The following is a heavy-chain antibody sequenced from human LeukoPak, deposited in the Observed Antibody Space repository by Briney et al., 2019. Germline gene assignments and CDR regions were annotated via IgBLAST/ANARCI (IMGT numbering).Heavy chain of an antibody. V-gene: IGHV1-2*02. CDR1: GYTFTGYY. Sequence: ASVKVSCKASGYTFTGYYIHWVRQAPAQGLEWMGRINPNSGGTSYAQKFQGRVTVTRDTSITTAYMELSRLISDDTAVYYCARGSSSSWYYFDHWGQGTLVTVSS. CDR3: ARGSSSSWYYFDH. D-gene: IGHD6-13*01. CDR2: INPNSGGT. J-gene: IGHJ4*02.